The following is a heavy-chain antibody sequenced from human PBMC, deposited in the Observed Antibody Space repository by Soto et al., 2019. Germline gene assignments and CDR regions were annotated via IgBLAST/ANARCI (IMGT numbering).Heavy chain of an antibody. CDR1: GFTFSSYG. CDR3: AKIIQGLVVPAAIAQFGPDV. D-gene: IGHD2-2*01. Sequence: GGSLRLSCAASGFTFSSYGMHWVRQAPGKGLEWVAVISYDGSNKYYADSVKGRFTISRDNSKNTLYLQMNSLRAEDTAVYYCAKIIQGLVVPAAIAQFGPDVWGQGTTVTVSS. CDR2: ISYDGSNK. J-gene: IGHJ6*02. V-gene: IGHV3-30*18.